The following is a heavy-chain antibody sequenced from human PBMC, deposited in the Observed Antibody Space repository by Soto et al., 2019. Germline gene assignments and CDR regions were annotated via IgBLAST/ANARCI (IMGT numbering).Heavy chain of an antibody. CDR3: ARVVGYCSGGSCYLRDYYYYYMDV. V-gene: IGHV3-48*01. CDR2: ISSSSTI. J-gene: IGHJ6*03. CDR1: GFTFSSYS. Sequence: GSLRLSCAASGFTFSSYSMNWVRQAPGKGLEWVSYISSSSTIYYADSVKGRFTISRDNAKNSLYLQMNSLRAEDTAVYYCARVVGYCSGGSCYLRDYYYYYMDVWGKGTTVTVSS. D-gene: IGHD2-15*01.